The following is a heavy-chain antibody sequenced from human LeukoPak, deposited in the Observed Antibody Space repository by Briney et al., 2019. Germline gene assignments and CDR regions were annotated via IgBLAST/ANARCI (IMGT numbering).Heavy chain of an antibody. V-gene: IGHV4-34*01. CDR1: GGSFSGYY. CDR3: ASPYTGSYLHYFDY. J-gene: IGHJ4*02. D-gene: IGHD1-26*01. Sequence: SETLSLTCAVYGGSFSGYYWSWIRQPPGKGLEWIGEINHSGSTNYNPSLKSRVTISVDTSKNQFSLKLTSVTAADTAVYYCASPYTGSYLHYFDYWGQGTLVTVSS. CDR2: INHSGST.